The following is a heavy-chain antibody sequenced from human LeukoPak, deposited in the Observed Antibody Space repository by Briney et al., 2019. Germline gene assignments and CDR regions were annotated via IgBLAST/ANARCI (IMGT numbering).Heavy chain of an antibody. V-gene: IGHV5-10-1*01. J-gene: IGHJ4*02. CDR1: GYSFTSYW. Sequence: GESLKISCKGSGYSFTSYWIGWVRQMPGKGLEWMGRIDPSDSYTKYSPSFQGHVTLSADKSISTGYLQWSSLKASDTAMYYCASGNDYRLDYWGQGTLVTVSS. CDR2: IDPSDSYT. CDR3: ASGNDYRLDY. D-gene: IGHD5-12*01.